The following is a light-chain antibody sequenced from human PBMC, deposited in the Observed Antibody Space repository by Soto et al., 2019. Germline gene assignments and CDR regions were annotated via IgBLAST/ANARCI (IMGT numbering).Light chain of an antibody. Sequence: QSALTQPASVSGSPGQSITISCTGTSSDVGSYNYVSWYQQHPGKAPKLMIYEVSNRPSGVSDRFSGSKSGNTASLTISGLQAEDEADYYCCSYAGRYTSVFGGGTKLTVL. CDR1: SSDVGSYNY. J-gene: IGLJ2*01. CDR2: EVS. V-gene: IGLV2-14*01. CDR3: CSYAGRYTSV.